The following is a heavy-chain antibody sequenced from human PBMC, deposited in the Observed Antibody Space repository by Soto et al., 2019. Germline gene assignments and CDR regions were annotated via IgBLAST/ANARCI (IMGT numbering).Heavy chain of an antibody. Sequence: GGSLRLSCSASGFPFSLYGVQWVRQAPGKGLEYVAGISSDGGETYHADSVRGRFTISRDNPKQTLYLQMTSLRVEDTAVYYCARSTYYYDSISYPDAFDIWGQGTMVTVSS. V-gene: IGHV3-64D*06. D-gene: IGHD3-22*01. CDR1: GFPFSLYG. CDR2: ISSDGGET. J-gene: IGHJ3*02. CDR3: ARSTYYYDSISYPDAFDI.